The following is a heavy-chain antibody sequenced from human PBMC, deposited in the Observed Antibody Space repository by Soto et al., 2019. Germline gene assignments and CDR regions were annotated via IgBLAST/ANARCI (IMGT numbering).Heavy chain of an antibody. V-gene: IGHV4-31*03. D-gene: IGHD5-12*01. J-gene: IGHJ6*02. Sequence: SETLSLTCTVSGDSISSGDYYWSWIRQHPGKGLEWIGYIYYSGSTYYNPSLKSRVTISLDTSKNQFSLKLSSVTAADTAVHYCARDRYSGYNSGVYYYYYGMDVWGQGTTVTVSS. CDR2: IYYSGST. CDR3: ARDRYSGYNSGVYYYYYGMDV. CDR1: GDSISSGDYY.